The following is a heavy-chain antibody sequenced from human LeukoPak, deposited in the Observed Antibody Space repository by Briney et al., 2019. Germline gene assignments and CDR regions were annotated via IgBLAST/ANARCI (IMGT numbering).Heavy chain of an antibody. CDR2: IYYGGST. V-gene: IGHV4-59*08. CDR3: ARGKWRGGTGYYDAFDI. CDR1: GGSISNYY. Sequence: PSETLSLTCTVSGGSISNYYWTWLRQPPGKGLEWIGYIYYGGSTRYSPSLKSRVTISGDASKKEFSMSLNSVTAADTAVYYCARGKWRGGTGYYDAFDIWGHGTMVTVSS. D-gene: IGHD2-15*01. J-gene: IGHJ3*02.